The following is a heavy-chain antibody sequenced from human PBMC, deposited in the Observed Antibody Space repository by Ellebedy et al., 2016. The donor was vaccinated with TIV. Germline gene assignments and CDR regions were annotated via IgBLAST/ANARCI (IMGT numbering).Heavy chain of an antibody. J-gene: IGHJ3*02. CDR2: INQDGSDT. CDR3: ATDGSYGDYRSPTHAFVM. V-gene: IGHV3-7*01. D-gene: IGHD4-17*01. Sequence: GGSLRLSCAASGFTFNSYWMTWVRQAPGKGLEWVANINQDGSDTYYVDSLRGRFTISRDNAKNSLYLLMNSLRGEDTAVYYGATDGSYGDYRSPTHAFVMWGQGTLVTVSS. CDR1: GFTFNSYW.